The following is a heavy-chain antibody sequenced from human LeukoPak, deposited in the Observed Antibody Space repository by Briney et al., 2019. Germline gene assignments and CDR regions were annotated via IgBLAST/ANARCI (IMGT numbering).Heavy chain of an antibody. CDR1: GGSISSGSYY. D-gene: IGHD3-10*01. Sequence: SETLSLTCTVSGGSISSGSYYWSWIRQPAGKGLEWIGRIYTSGSTNYNPSLKSRVTISVDTSKNQFSLKLSSVTAADTAVYYCASIYYYGSGSFDYWGQGTLVTVSS. CDR2: IYTSGST. V-gene: IGHV4-61*02. CDR3: ASIYYYGSGSFDY. J-gene: IGHJ4*02.